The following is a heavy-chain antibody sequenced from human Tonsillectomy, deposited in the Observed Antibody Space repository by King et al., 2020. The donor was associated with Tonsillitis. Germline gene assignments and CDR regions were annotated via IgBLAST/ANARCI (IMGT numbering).Heavy chain of an antibody. J-gene: IGHJ5*02. CDR1: GGSISSGIYY. CDR2: FYTSGTS. Sequence: LQLQESGPGLVKPSQTLSLTCTVSGGSISSGIYYWNWIRQPAGKGLEWIGRFYTSGTSNYNPSLKSRATMSIDTSKNQFSLKLGSVTAADTAVYYWAREYYKYSFDPWGQGTLVTVSS. D-gene: IGHD3-10*01. CDR3: AREYYKYSFDP. V-gene: IGHV4-61*02.